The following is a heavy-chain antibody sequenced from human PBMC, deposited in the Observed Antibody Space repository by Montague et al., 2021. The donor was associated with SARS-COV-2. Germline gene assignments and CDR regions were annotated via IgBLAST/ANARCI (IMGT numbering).Heavy chain of an antibody. V-gene: IGHV2-70*01. CDR3: ARSFSIFGVVIIPAYFDY. Sequence: PALVKPTQTLTLTCTFSGFSLSTSGMCVSWIRQPPGKALEWLALIDWDDDKYHSTSLKTRLTISKDTSKNQVVLTMTNMDPVDTATYYCARSFSIFGVVIIPAYFDYWGQGTLVTVSS. J-gene: IGHJ4*02. CDR2: IDWDDDK. CDR1: GFSLSTSGMC. D-gene: IGHD3-3*01.